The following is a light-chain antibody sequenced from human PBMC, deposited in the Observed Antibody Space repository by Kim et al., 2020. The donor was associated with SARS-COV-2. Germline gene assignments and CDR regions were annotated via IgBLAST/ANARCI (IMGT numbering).Light chain of an antibody. CDR1: TSNIGNNV. CDR3: ATWDDSLNGHV. CDR2: YDD. V-gene: IGLV1-36*01. J-gene: IGLJ1*01. Sequence: VLTQPPSVSEAPWQRVTISCSGSTSNIGNNVVNWYQQFPGNTPKLLIYYDDLLASGVSDRFSGSKSGTSASLAINGLQSGDEADYFCATWDDSLNGHVFGTGTKVTVL.